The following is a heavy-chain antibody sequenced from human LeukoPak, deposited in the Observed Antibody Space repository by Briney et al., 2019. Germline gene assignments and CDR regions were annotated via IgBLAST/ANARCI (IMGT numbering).Heavy chain of an antibody. CDR3: ARALSTYYYDSSGYYFDY. Sequence: SETLSLTCTVSGGSISSYFWSWIRQPPAKGRAWIGYIYYSGSTNYNPSLKSRVTISVDTSKNQFSLKLSSVTAADTAVYYCARALSTYYYDSSGYYFDYWGQGTLVTVSS. CDR1: GGSISSYF. D-gene: IGHD3-22*01. J-gene: IGHJ4*02. V-gene: IGHV4-59*01. CDR2: IYYSGST.